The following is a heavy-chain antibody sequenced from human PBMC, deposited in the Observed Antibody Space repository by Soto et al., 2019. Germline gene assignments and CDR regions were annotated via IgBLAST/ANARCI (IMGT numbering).Heavy chain of an antibody. CDR1: GGSVSSGSYY. J-gene: IGHJ6*02. CDR3: ARGIEGWYQGRYYYGMDV. CDR2: IYYSGST. Sequence: QVQLQESGPGLVKPSETLSLTCTVSGGSVSSGSYYWSWIRQPPGKGLEWIGYIYYSGSTNYHPSPQSRVTIAVGTSNNQSSLKLSSVTAADTAVYYCARGIEGWYQGRYYYGMDVWGQGTTVTVSS. V-gene: IGHV4-61*01. D-gene: IGHD6-19*01.